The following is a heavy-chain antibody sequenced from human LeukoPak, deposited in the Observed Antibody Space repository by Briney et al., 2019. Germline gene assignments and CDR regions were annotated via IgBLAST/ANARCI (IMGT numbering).Heavy chain of an antibody. V-gene: IGHV3-21*01. D-gene: IGHD3-22*01. Sequence: GGSLRLSCAASGFTFSSYIMNWVRQAPGKGLEWVSSISSSSSYIYYADSVKGRFTISRDNAKNSLYLQMNSLRAEDTAVYYCARVGNYYDSSGYYYPFDYWGQGTLVTVSS. CDR2: ISSSSSYI. CDR1: GFTFSSYI. CDR3: ARVGNYYDSSGYYYPFDY. J-gene: IGHJ4*02.